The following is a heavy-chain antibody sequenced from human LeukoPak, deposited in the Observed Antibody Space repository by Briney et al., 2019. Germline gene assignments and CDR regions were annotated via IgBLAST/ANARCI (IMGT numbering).Heavy chain of an antibody. CDR2: MNPNSGNT. V-gene: IGHV1-8*01. J-gene: IGHJ4*02. CDR1: GYTFTSYD. Sequence: ASVKVSCKASGYTFTSYDINWVRQATGQGLEWMGWMNPNSGNTGYAQKFQGRVTMTRNTSISTAYMELSGLRSEDTAVYYCARGGQNYYDSSGYFDWGQGTLVTVSS. CDR3: ARGGQNYYDSSGYFD. D-gene: IGHD3-22*01.